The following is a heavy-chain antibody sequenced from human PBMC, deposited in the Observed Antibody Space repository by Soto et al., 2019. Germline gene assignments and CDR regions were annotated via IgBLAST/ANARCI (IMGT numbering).Heavy chain of an antibody. J-gene: IGHJ4*02. CDR1: GFSLSTRGVC. CDR3: SHIGVSRWFDF. D-gene: IGHD6-13*01. CDR2: IYWDDDK. V-gene: IGHV2-5*02. Sequence: QITLKESGPTLVKPTQTLTLTCTFTGFSLSTRGVCVGWIRKPPGKALEWLALIYWDDDKRYSPSLKTRLTITKDTSKNHVVLTMTNMDPVDTATYSCSHIGVSRWFDFWGQGTLVTVSS.